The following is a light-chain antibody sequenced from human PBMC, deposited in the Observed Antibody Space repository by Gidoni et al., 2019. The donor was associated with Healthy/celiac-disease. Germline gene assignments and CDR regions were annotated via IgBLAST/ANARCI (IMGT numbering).Light chain of an antibody. V-gene: IGKV3-11*01. CDR2: DAS. CDR3: QQRSNWPPYT. Sequence: EIVLTHSPATLSLSPRERATLTCRASQSVSSYVAWYQQKPGQAPSLLIYDASTRATGIPAWLSGSESGTDFTFTISSLEPEDFAVYYWQQRSNWPPYTFGQXTKLEIK. CDR1: QSVSSY. J-gene: IGKJ2*01.